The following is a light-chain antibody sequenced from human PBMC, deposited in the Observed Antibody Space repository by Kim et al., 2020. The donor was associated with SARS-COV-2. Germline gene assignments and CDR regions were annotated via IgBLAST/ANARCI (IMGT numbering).Light chain of an antibody. CDR1: HTIVRY. J-gene: IGKJ2*01. V-gene: IGKV1-39*01. CDR2: TTS. CDR3: QQTYTTPHT. Sequence: ASVGDRFIISCRASHTIVRYLDLYQQKPGKAPKLLICTTSSVQSGVPSRFSGSGSGTDFTLTISSLQPDDFVTYYCQQTYTTPHTFGQGTKVDIK.